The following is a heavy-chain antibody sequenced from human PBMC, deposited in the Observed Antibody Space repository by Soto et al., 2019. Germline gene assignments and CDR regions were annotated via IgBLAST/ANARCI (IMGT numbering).Heavy chain of an antibody. Sequence: EVQLVESGGGLVQPGWSLRLSCAASGLTVSSNYMSWVRQAPGKGLEWVPRIFSGGSTYYADSVRGRFTISRDNSKNTRYLQMNSLRAGATAVYYCARDFYYYGSGTMGGYFDYWGQGTLVTVSS. D-gene: IGHD3-10*01. CDR2: IFSGGST. J-gene: IGHJ4*02. CDR1: GLTVSSNY. CDR3: ARDFYYYGSGTMGGYFDY. V-gene: IGHV3-66*01.